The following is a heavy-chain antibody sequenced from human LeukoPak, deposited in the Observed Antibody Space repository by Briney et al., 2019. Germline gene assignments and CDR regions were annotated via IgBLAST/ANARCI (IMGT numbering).Heavy chain of an antibody. J-gene: IGHJ3*02. V-gene: IGHV3-9*01. CDR3: AKDIGWYCGGDSCGAFDI. D-gene: IGHD2-21*02. CDR1: GFTFDDYA. Sequence: SGGSLRLSCAASGFTFDDYAMHWVRQAPGKGLEWVSGISWNSGSIGYADSVKGRFTISRDNAKNSLYLQMNSLRPEDTALYYCAKDIGWYCGGDSCGAFDIWGQGTMVTVSS. CDR2: ISWNSGSI.